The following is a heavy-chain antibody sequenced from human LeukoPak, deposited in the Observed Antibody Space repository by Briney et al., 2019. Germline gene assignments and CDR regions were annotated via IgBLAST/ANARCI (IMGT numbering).Heavy chain of an antibody. CDR2: IIPIFGTA. V-gene: IGHV1-69*13. CDR3: ARDAMYYGSGSYWYYYYYGMDV. Sequence: SVTVSCKASGGTFSSYAISWVRQAPGQGLEWMGGIIPIFGTANYAQKFQGRVTITADESTSTAYMELSSLRSEDTAVYYCARDAMYYGSGSYWYYYYYGMDVWGQGTTVTVSS. D-gene: IGHD3-10*01. CDR1: GGTFSSYA. J-gene: IGHJ6*02.